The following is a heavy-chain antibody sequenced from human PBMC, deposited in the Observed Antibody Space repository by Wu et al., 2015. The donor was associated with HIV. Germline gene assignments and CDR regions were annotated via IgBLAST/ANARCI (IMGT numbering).Heavy chain of an antibody. V-gene: IGHV1-2*02. CDR1: GYTFTGYY. J-gene: IGHJ6*03. CDR3: ARDWQYQVTFGDFYMDI. Sequence: QVHLVQSGTEMKKSGASMKVSCKTSGYTFTGYYIHWVRQAPGQGLEWMGGINPDSGDTKFAQTFKDRVTMTRDTSTTTVNLVLASLRYNDTATYYCARDWQYQVTFGDFYMDIWGNGTTVIVS. D-gene: IGHD3-3*01. CDR2: INPDSGDT.